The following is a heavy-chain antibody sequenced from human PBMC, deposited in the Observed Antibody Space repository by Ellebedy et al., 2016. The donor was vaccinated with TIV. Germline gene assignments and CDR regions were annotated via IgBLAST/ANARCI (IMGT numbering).Heavy chain of an antibody. J-gene: IGHJ4*02. CDR1: GFTFSSYW. CDR3: ARGSTVTPHFDY. D-gene: IGHD4-17*01. V-gene: IGHV3-74*01. CDR2: INSDGSST. Sequence: GESLKISCAASGFTFSSYWMHWVRQAPGKGLVWVSRINSDGSSTSYADYVKGRFTISRDNAKNTLYLQMKSLRAEDTAVYYCARGSTVTPHFDYWGQGTLVTVSS.